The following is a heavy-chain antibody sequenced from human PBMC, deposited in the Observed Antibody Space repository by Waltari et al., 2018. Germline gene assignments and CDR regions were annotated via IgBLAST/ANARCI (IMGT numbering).Heavy chain of an antibody. D-gene: IGHD3-3*01. Sequence: QLQLQESGPGLVKPSETLSLTCTVSGGSISSSSYYWGWIRQPPGKGLEWIGRFYYSGSTYYNPALKSRVTISVDTSKNQCSLKLSSVTAADTAVYYCAREVWSGYYWSRWGQGTLVTVSS. CDR2: FYYSGST. CDR1: GGSISSSSYY. CDR3: AREVWSGYYWSR. J-gene: IGHJ4*02. V-gene: IGHV4-39*07.